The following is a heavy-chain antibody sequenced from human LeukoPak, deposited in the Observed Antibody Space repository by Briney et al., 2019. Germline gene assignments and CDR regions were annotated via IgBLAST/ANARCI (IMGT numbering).Heavy chain of an antibody. V-gene: IGHV4-39*07. CDR2: INHSGST. CDR3: ARERVVGAPGVGWFDP. CDR1: GGSISSGDYY. D-gene: IGHD1-26*01. J-gene: IGHJ5*02. Sequence: SETLSLTCTVSGGSISSGDYYWSWIRQPPGKGLEWIGEINHSGSTNYNPSLKSRVTISVDTSKNQFSLKLSSVTAADTAVYYCARERVVGAPGVGWFDPWGQGTLVTVSS.